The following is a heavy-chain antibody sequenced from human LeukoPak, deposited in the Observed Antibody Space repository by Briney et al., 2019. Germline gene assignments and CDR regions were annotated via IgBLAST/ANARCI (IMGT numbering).Heavy chain of an antibody. CDR3: ARDSAGNQYSSGNFDL. V-gene: IGHV3-53*01. CDR1: GFNFSDYY. J-gene: IGHJ4*02. CDR2: LYAGGES. D-gene: IGHD3-10*01. Sequence: GGSLRLSCAASGFNFSDYYMSWIRQAPGKGLEWVSVLYAGGESYYADSVLGRFTISRDTSNNTVFLEMNSLTADDTAVYFCARDSAGNQYSSGNFDLWGQGTLVTVSS.